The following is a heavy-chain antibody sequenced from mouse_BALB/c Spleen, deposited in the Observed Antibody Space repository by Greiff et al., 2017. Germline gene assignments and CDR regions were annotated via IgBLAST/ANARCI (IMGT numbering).Heavy chain of an antibody. CDR1: GYAFSSSW. CDR3: ASGGSDGFAY. J-gene: IGHJ3*01. V-gene: IGHV1-82*01. CDR2: IYPGDGDT. Sequence: VQLKQSGPELVKPGASVKISCKASGYAFSSSWMNWVKQRPGQGLEWIGRIYPGDGDTNYNGKFKGKATLTADKSSSTAYMQLSSLTSVDSADYFCASGGSDGFAYWGQGTLVTVSA.